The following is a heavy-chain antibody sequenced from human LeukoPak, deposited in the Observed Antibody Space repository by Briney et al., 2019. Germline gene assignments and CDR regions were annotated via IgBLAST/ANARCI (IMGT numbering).Heavy chain of an antibody. Sequence: SETLSLTCTASGGPISSYYWSWIRQPPGKGLEWIGYIYYSGSTNYNPSLKSRVTISVDTSKNQFSLKLSSVTAADTAVYYCARYSGSRSGGYYFDYWGQGTLVTVSS. CDR2: IYYSGST. CDR3: ARYSGSRSGGYYFDY. J-gene: IGHJ4*02. CDR1: GGPISSYY. V-gene: IGHV4-59*01. D-gene: IGHD1-26*01.